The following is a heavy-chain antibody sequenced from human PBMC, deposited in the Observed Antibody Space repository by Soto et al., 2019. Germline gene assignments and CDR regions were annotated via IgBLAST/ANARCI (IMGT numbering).Heavy chain of an antibody. V-gene: IGHV3-23*01. CDR3: ATGGNMDV. CDR1: GFTFSSYA. Sequence: GGSLRLSCAASGFTFSSYAMSWVRQAPGKGLEWVSAISNSGSSTDYADSVKGRFTISRDNSKNTLYLQMNSLRVEDTAVYYCATGGNMDVWGQGTTVTVSS. D-gene: IGHD3-10*01. J-gene: IGHJ6*02. CDR2: ISNSGSST.